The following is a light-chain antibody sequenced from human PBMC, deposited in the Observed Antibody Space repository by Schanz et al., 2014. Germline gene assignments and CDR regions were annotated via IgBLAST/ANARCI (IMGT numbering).Light chain of an antibody. CDR3: QQYGSSPRT. J-gene: IGKJ1*01. CDR2: GAS. CDR1: QTVGSSY. Sequence: EIVLTQSPGTLSLSPGETGTLSCRASQTVGSSYLAWYQQQPGQAPRLLIYGASSRATGIPDRFSGSGSGTDFTLTISRLEPEDFAVYYCQQYGSSPRTFGQGTKVEIK. V-gene: IGKV3-20*01.